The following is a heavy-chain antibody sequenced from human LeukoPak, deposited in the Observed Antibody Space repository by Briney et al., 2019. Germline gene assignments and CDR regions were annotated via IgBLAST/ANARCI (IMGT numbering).Heavy chain of an antibody. CDR1: GFTFSSYG. J-gene: IGHJ6*02. V-gene: IGHV3-30*02. CDR3: ARDGDGYNSGGMDV. CDR2: IRYDGSNK. Sequence: GGSLRLSCAASGFTFSSYGMHWVRQAPGKGLEWVAFIRYDGSNKYYADSVKGRFTISRDNSKNTLYLQMNSLRAEDTAVYYCARDGDGYNSGGMDVWGQGTTVTVSS. D-gene: IGHD5-24*01.